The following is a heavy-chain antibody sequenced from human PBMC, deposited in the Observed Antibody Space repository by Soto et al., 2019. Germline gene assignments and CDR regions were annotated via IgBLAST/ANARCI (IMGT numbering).Heavy chain of an antibody. CDR3: AREGRRFGVVIFNAFDI. CDR1: GFTFSSYW. D-gene: IGHD3-3*01. V-gene: IGHV3-74*01. J-gene: IGHJ3*02. Sequence: GGSLRLSCAASGFTFSSYWMHWVRQAPGKGLVWVSRINSDGSSTSYADSVKGRFTISRDNAKNTLYLQMNSLRAEDTAVYYCAREGRRFGVVIFNAFDIWGQGTMVTVSS. CDR2: INSDGSST.